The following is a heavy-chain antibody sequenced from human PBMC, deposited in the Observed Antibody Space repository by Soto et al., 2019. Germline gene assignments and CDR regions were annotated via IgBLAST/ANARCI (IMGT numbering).Heavy chain of an antibody. D-gene: IGHD2-21*01. CDR3: AKDAVYRDGLWLMDS. J-gene: IGHJ5*02. Sequence: VGSLRLSCAASGFTISTYAMTWVRQAPGKGLECASGVTGSGSQIYYADSVKGRFTISKDNSKNTLYLQMSSLREEDTALYYCAKDAVYRDGLWLMDSWGQGTLVTVSS. CDR2: VTGSGSQI. CDR1: GFTISTYA. V-gene: IGHV3-23*01.